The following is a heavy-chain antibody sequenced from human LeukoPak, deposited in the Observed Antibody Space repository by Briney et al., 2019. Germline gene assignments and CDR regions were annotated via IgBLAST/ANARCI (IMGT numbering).Heavy chain of an antibody. J-gene: IGHJ4*02. D-gene: IGHD3-10*01. CDR2: INPSSGAT. CDR1: GYSFTGYY. CDR3: ARSALDTSGSYYNPQPFDY. Sequence: ASVKVSCKASGYSFTGYYMHWVRQAPGQGLEWMGWINPSSGATKYAQKFQGRVAMTRDTSISTAYMELSRLRSDDTAVYYCARSALDTSGSYYNPQPFDYWGQGTLVTVSS. V-gene: IGHV1-2*02.